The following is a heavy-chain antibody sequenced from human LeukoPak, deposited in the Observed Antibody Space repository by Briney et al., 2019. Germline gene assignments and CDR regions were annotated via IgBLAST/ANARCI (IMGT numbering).Heavy chain of an antibody. CDR1: GYTLTELS. CDR3: ATGKTSIGDIVDYGLDV. V-gene: IGHV1-24*01. Sequence: ASVKVSCKVSGYTLTELSMHWVRQAPGKGLEWMGSLDPEDGKTVYAQIFQGRVTMAEDTSADAAYMELSSLRSEDTAVYYCATGKTSIGDIVDYGLDVWGQGTTVTVSS. J-gene: IGHJ6*02. CDR2: LDPEDGKT. D-gene: IGHD2-21*02.